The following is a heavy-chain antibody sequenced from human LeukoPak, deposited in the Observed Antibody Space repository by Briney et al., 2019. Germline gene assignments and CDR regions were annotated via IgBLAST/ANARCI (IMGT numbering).Heavy chain of an antibody. CDR3: ARVPDYYDEIDY. CDR1: GLTFSSHW. J-gene: IGHJ4*02. D-gene: IGHD3-22*01. CDR2: ITNDGSST. Sequence: GGSLRLSCAASGLTFSSHWMHWVRQAPGKGLVWVSRITNDGSSTTYADSVKGRFTISRDNAKNMLCLQVNSLRAEDTAVYYCARVPDYYDEIDYWGQGTLVTVSS. V-gene: IGHV3-74*01.